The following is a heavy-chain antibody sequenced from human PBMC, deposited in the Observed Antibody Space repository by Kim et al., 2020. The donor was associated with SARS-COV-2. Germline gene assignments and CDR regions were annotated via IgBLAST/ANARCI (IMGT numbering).Heavy chain of an antibody. J-gene: IGHJ4*02. D-gene: IGHD3-10*01. V-gene: IGHV1-3*01. CDR2: INAGNGNT. CDR3: ARAWYGSGSYHV. Sequence: ASVKVSCKASGYTFTSYAMHWVRQAPGQRLEWMGWINAGNGNTKYSQKFQGRVTITRDTSASTAYMELSSLRSEDTAVYYCARAWYGSGSYHVWGQGTLVTVSS. CDR1: GYTFTSYA.